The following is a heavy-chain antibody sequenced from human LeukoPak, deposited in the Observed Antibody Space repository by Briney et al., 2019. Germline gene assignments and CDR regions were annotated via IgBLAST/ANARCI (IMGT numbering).Heavy chain of an antibody. V-gene: IGHV3-7*03. CDR3: ANVRPLNDY. Sequence: GGSLRLSCAASGFTSGTSWMSWVRQAPGKGLEWVANINQDGSAQYYVDSVKGRFTISRDNSKNTLYLQMNSLRAEDTAVYYCANVRPLNDYWGQGTLVTVSS. J-gene: IGHJ4*02. CDR2: INQDGSAQ. CDR1: GFTSGTSW. D-gene: IGHD2-8*01.